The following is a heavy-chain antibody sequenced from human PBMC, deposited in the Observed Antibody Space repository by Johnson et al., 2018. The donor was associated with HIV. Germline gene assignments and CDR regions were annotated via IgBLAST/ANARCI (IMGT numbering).Heavy chain of an antibody. V-gene: IGHV3-66*02. D-gene: IGHD3-10*01. CDR1: GFSIINNY. J-gene: IGHJ3*02. CDR2: IYSGGDT. Sequence: VQLVESGGGLIQPGGSLRLSCAASGFSIINNYMSWVRQPPGKGLEWVSVIYSGGDTFYADSVKGRFTISRDNSKNTLYLQMGSLRAEDMAVYYCARGAFDIWGQGTMVTVSS. CDR3: ARGAFDI.